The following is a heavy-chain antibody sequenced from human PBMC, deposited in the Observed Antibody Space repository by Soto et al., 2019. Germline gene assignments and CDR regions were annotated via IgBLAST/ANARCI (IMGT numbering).Heavy chain of an antibody. D-gene: IGHD1-26*01. Sequence: GSLRLSCATSGFTFSDHAMHWVRQAPGEGLEWVSGVRGDFVTTPYADSVKGRFTISRDNSKNTLYLQMNSLRAEDMAIYYCVKEGKMGVEGFDYWGQGTLVTVSS. V-gene: IGHV3-23*01. CDR1: GFTFSDHA. CDR2: VRGDFVTT. CDR3: VKEGKMGVEGFDY. J-gene: IGHJ4*02.